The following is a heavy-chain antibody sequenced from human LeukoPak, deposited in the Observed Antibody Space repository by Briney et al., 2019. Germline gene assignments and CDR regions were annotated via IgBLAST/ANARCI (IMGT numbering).Heavy chain of an antibody. V-gene: IGHV3-48*01. CDR2: ISSSSSTI. CDR3: ARDRGAVAGTPYK. CDR1: GFTFSSSA. J-gene: IGHJ4*02. D-gene: IGHD6-19*01. Sequence: QPGGSLRLSCAASGFTFSSSAMSWVRQVPGKGLEWVSYISSSSSTIYYADSVKGRFTISRDNSKNTLYLQMNSLRAEDTAVYYCARDRGAVAGTPYKWGQGTLVTVSS.